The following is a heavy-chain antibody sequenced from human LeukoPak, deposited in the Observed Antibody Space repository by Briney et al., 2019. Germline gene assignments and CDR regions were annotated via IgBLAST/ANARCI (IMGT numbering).Heavy chain of an antibody. CDR3: VKDSVRGYSGYGNDGFEI. D-gene: IGHD5-12*01. J-gene: IGHJ3*02. CDR1: GFTFSTYP. CDR2: ISSGGTDT. V-gene: IGHV3-23*01. Sequence: GGSLRLSCAASGFTFSTYPISWVRQAPGKGLEWVSAISSGGTDTYYADSVKGRFTISRDNTKNTLYLQMNSLRAEDTAVYYCVKDSVRGYSGYGNDGFEIWGQGTMVTVSS.